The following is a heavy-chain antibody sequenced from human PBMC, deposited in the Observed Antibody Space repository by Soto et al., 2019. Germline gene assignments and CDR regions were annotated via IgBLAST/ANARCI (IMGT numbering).Heavy chain of an antibody. J-gene: IGHJ6*02. CDR1: GGSISSYY. CDR3: ARAGGWKRYGMDV. Sequence: SETLSLTCTVSGGSISSYYWSWTRQPPGKGLEWIGYIYYSGSTNYNPSLKSRVTISVDTSKNQFSLKLSSVTTADTAVYYCARAGGWKRYGMDVWGQGTTVTVSS. V-gene: IGHV4-59*01. D-gene: IGHD1-1*01. CDR2: IYYSGST.